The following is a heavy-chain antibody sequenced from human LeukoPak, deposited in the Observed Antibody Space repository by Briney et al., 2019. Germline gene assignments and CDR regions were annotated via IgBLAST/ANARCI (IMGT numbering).Heavy chain of an antibody. J-gene: IGHJ4*02. CDR2: IIGSCGCT. CDR1: VYTFSSYA. Sequence: SGGSVRLSCAASVYTFSSYAISCVRESPGGGLEWVSDIIGSCGCTFYADCVEGLFNISRQNSKHALSLKMNSQSAEDTAVYYCAKEGAGAGSYFGYGCYWGEGTLVTVSS. D-gene: IGHD3-10*01. V-gene: IGHV3-23*01. CDR3: AKEGAGAGSYFGYGCY.